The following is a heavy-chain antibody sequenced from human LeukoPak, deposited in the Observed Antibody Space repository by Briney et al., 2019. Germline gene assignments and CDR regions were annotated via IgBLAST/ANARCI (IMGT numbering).Heavy chain of an antibody. D-gene: IGHD3-22*01. CDR3: ATQTMIVVPTLFDI. J-gene: IGHJ3*02. Sequence: PGGSLRLSCAASGFTFSDYYMSWIRQAPGKGLEWVSYISSSGSTIYYADSVKGRFTISRDNAKNSLYLQMNSLRAEDTAVYYCATQTMIVVPTLFDIWGQGTMVTVSS. V-gene: IGHV3-11*01. CDR2: ISSSGSTI. CDR1: GFTFSDYY.